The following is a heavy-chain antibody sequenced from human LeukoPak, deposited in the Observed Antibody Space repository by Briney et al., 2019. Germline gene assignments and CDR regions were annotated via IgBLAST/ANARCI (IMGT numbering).Heavy chain of an antibody. CDR1: GFIFSSYA. CDR3: AKVPIAAAGTRGFFDY. CDR2: ISGSGGST. Sequence: HPGGSLRLSCAASGFIFSSYAMSWVRQAPGKGLEWVLAISGSGGSTYYADSVKGRFTISRDNSKNTLYLQMNSLRAEDTAVYYCAKVPIAAAGTRGFFDYWGQGTLVTVSS. D-gene: IGHD6-13*01. J-gene: IGHJ4*02. V-gene: IGHV3-23*01.